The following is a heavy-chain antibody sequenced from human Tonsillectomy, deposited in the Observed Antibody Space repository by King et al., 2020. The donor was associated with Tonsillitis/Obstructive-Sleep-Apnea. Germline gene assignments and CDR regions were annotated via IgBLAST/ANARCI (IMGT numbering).Heavy chain of an antibody. D-gene: IGHD3-16*01. V-gene: IGHV1-24*01. Sequence: QLVQSGAGVKKPGSSVKVSCTVSGYTLTELSMHWVRQAPGKGLEWMGGFDPEDGETIYAQKFQGRVTMTEDTSTDTAYMELSSLRSEDTAVYYCATTVLLGNTSWGDAFDIWGQETMVTVSS. CDR3: ATTVLLGNTSWGDAFDI. J-gene: IGHJ3*02. CDR2: FDPEDGET. CDR1: GYTLTELS.